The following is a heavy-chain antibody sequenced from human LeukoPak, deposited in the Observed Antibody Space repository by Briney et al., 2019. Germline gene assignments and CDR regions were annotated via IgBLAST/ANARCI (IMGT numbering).Heavy chain of an antibody. D-gene: IGHD2-2*01. Sequence: GSSVKVSCKASGGTFSSYAISWVRQAPGQGLEWMGRIIPILGIANYAQKFQGRVTITADKSTSTAYMELSSLRSEDTAVYYCARAGFPGRYQLLSYYYYYMDVWGKGTTVTVSS. V-gene: IGHV1-69*04. CDR2: IIPILGIA. CDR1: GGTFSSYA. CDR3: ARAGFPGRYQLLSYYYYYMDV. J-gene: IGHJ6*03.